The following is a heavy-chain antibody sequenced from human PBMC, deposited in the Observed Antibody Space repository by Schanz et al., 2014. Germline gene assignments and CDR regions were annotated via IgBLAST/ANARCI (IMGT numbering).Heavy chain of an antibody. J-gene: IGHJ4*02. D-gene: IGHD1-26*01. V-gene: IGHV4-59*08. CDR3: ARQGDVYRLDY. Sequence: QVQLQESGPGLVKPSETLSLTCTVSGASISFYDWNWIRQSPGKGLEWIGYIYHSGSPIYNPSLQSQVTISIAPPKNHFPLKMWSVTAADTAMYFCARQGDVYRLDYWGQGTLVTVTS. CDR2: IYHSGSP. CDR1: GASISFYD.